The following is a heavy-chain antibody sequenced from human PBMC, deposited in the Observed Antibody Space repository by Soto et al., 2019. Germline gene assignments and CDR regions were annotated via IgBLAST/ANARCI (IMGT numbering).Heavy chain of an antibody. J-gene: IGHJ6*02. CDR2: IYFDDTT. V-gene: IGHV3-66*01. CDR1: GLTVRTNY. D-gene: IGHD6-13*01. Sequence: EVQLVESGGGLVHPGGSLRLSCAASGLTVRTNYMTWVRQAPGKGLEWVSMIYFDDTTHYADSVKGRFTISRDSSKNTLFLHMNSLRAEDTAVYYCVRDFDTSREDWAYYGMDVWGQGTTVTVSS. CDR3: VRDFDTSREDWAYYGMDV.